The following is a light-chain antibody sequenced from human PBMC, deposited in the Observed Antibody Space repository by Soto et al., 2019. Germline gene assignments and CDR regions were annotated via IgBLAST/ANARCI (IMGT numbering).Light chain of an antibody. CDR1: QSINNY. J-gene: IGKJ1*01. CDR2: YAS. CDR3: QHYASFSPA. V-gene: IGKV1-5*01. Sequence: DVQMTQSPSTLSASVGDRVTITCRASQSINNYLAWYQLRPGKAPRLLIYYASTLDRGVPSRFSGSGSGTEFTLTIISLRPDDFATYYCQHYASFSPAFGQGTKVGI.